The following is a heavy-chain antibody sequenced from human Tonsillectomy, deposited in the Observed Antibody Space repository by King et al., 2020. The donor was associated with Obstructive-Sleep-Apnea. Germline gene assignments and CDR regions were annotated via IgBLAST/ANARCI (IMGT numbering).Heavy chain of an antibody. V-gene: IGHV1-8*01. Sequence: VQLVESGAEVKKPGASVRVSCKASGYTFTSYDINWVRQATGQGLEWMVWMNPNSGNTGYAQKFQGRVTMTTNTSMSTAYMELSSLRSEDTAVYYCARAVPGYYYDFDYWGQGTLVTVSS. CDR3: ARAVPGYYYDFDY. CDR1: GYTFTSYD. CDR2: MNPNSGNT. D-gene: IGHD3-10*01. J-gene: IGHJ4*02.